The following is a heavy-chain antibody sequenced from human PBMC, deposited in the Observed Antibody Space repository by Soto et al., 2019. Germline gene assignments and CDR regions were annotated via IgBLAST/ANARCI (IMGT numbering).Heavy chain of an antibody. CDR1: GYNINTFD. Sequence: SVKVSFKASGYNINTFDIYWVRQATGHGLEWMGWMNPNSGNTGYAQELRGRVTMTRNTSNTTAYMELTSLTSDDTGVYYCAGGNFRYWGQGTLVTVSS. CDR2: MNPNSGNT. V-gene: IGHV1-8*02. J-gene: IGHJ4*02. CDR3: AGGNFRY.